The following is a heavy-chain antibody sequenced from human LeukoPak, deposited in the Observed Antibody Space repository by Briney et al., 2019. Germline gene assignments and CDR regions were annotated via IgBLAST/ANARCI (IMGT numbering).Heavy chain of an antibody. V-gene: IGHV1-46*01. Sequence: ASVKVSCKASGFTFTNYNMHWVRQAPGQGLEWMGIINPSGGSTNYAQNFQARVTMNRDTSTSTVYMELSSLRSEDTAVYYCARVRDGYNDAYDIWGQGTMVTVPS. D-gene: IGHD5-24*01. CDR3: ARVRDGYNDAYDI. CDR2: INPSGGST. CDR1: GFTFTNYN. J-gene: IGHJ3*02.